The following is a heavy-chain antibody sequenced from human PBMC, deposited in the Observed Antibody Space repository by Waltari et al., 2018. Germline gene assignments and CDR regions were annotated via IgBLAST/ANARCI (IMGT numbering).Heavy chain of an antibody. Sequence: EVQLVESGGDLVQPGGSLRLSCSASGFTFSAYTMNWVRPAPGKGLEWVSYISTGSSPTYYADSVKGRFTISRDNAKNSLYLQMSSLRAEDTALYYCVRDHAYAFDFWGQGTMVTVPS. J-gene: IGHJ3*01. V-gene: IGHV3-48*01. CDR1: GFTFSAYT. CDR2: ISTGSSPT. CDR3: VRDHAYAFDF.